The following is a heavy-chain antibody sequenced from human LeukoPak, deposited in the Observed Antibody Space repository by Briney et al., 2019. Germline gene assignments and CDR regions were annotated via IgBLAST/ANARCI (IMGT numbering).Heavy chain of an antibody. V-gene: IGHV3-23*01. D-gene: IGHD6-13*01. CDR2: MSGSGGST. CDR1: GFTFSSHA. CDR3: AKAGGSSWRLYYFDY. Sequence: GGSLRLSCAGSGFTFSSHAVSWVRQAPGKGLEWVSAMSGSGGSTYYADSVKGRFTISRDNSKNTLYLQMNSLRAEDTAVYYCAKAGGSSWRLYYFDYWGQGTLVTVSS. J-gene: IGHJ4*02.